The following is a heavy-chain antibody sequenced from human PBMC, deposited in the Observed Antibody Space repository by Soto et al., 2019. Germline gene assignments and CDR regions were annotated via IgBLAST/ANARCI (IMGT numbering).Heavy chain of an antibody. D-gene: IGHD6-13*01. CDR2: ISSNSAYI. V-gene: IGHV3-21*01. Sequence: GGSLRLSCAASGFTFSDYYMSWVRQAPGKGLEWVSTISSNSAYIYYTDALRGRFTISRDNAKNSRHLQMNSLRAEDTAVYYCTRDASRDSSARGWFDPWGPGTLVTVSS. CDR3: TRDASRDSSARGWFDP. J-gene: IGHJ5*02. CDR1: GFTFSDYY.